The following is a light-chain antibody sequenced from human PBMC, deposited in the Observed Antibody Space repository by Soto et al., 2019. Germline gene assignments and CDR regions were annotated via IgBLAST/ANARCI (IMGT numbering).Light chain of an antibody. CDR2: EVS. CDR3: SSYTAGGTI. V-gene: IGLV2-14*01. CDR1: SGDVGGYYY. Sequence: QSVLTQPPSVCGSPGQSITISCTGTSGDVGGYYYVSWYQQLPGKAPKLMISEVSNRPPGVSNRFSGSKSGNTASLTISGLQAEDEDDYYCSSYTAGGTIFGTGTKVTL. J-gene: IGLJ1*01.